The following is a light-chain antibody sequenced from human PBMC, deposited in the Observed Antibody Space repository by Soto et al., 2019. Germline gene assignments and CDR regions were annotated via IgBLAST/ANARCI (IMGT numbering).Light chain of an antibody. Sequence: DIQMTQSPSTLSASVGDRVTITCRASQSISSWLAWYQQKPGKAPKLLIYKASSLESGVPSRFRGSGSGTEFTHTISSLQPDDFSTYYCQQYNSYSPYTFGQGTKLEIK. CDR1: QSISSW. V-gene: IGKV1-5*03. CDR3: QQYNSYSPYT. J-gene: IGKJ2*01. CDR2: KAS.